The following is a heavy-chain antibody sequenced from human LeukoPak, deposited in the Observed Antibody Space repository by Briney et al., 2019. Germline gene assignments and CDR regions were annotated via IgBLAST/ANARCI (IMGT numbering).Heavy chain of an antibody. Sequence: ASVKVSCKASGYTFTTYGISWVRQAPRQGLEWMGWISAYNGNTNYAQKLQGRVTVTTDTSTSTAYMELRSLRSDDTAVYYCATAGPYSSSWYFDYWGQGTLVTVSS. D-gene: IGHD6-13*01. CDR2: ISAYNGNT. CDR1: GYTFTTYG. J-gene: IGHJ4*02. V-gene: IGHV1-18*01. CDR3: ATAGPYSSSWYFDY.